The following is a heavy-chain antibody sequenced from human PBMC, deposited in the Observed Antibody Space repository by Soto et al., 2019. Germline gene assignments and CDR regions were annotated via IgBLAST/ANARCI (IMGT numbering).Heavy chain of an antibody. V-gene: IGHV4-31*03. CDR1: AGAISSGGSY. CDR3: ARENVEAAATRWFDD. CDR2: IYSSGNT. Sequence: TLSLTCTVSAGAISSGGSYWSWLRQHPGKGLEWIGYIYSSGNTDYNPSLKSRATISVDTSKNQFSLKLTSVTAADTAVYFCARENVEAAATRWFDDWGQGTLVTVSS. J-gene: IGHJ4*02. D-gene: IGHD2-15*01.